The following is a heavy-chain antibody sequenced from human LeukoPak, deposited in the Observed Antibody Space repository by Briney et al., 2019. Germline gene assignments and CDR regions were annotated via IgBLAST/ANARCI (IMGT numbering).Heavy chain of an antibody. Sequence: ASVKVSCKRSGDTFSSYAISWVRQAPGQGLEWIGGIIPLFGTANYAQKFQGRVTITADESTRTAYMELRSLRSDDTAVYYCARDRPGDEAFDIWGQGTTVTVSS. CDR3: ARDRPGDEAFDI. CDR1: GDTFSSYA. CDR2: IIPLFGTA. D-gene: IGHD3-10*01. V-gene: IGHV1-69*13. J-gene: IGHJ3*02.